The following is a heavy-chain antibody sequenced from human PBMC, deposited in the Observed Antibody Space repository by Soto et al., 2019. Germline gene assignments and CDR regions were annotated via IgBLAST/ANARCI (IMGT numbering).Heavy chain of an antibody. V-gene: IGHV4-31*03. CDR2: IYYSGST. D-gene: IGHD4-17*01. CDR3: ARDAFDYGDYVGWFDP. Sequence: QVQLQESGPGLVKPSQTLSLTCTVSGGSISSGGYYWSWIRQHPGKGLEWIGYIYYSGSTYYNPSLKSRVTISVDTSKNQCSLKLSSVTAADTAVYYCARDAFDYGDYVGWFDPWCQGTLVTVSS. J-gene: IGHJ5*02. CDR1: GGSISSGGYY.